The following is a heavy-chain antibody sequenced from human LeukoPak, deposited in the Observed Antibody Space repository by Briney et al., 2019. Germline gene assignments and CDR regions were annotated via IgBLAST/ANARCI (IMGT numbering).Heavy chain of an antibody. V-gene: IGHV3-23*01. J-gene: IGHJ4*02. CDR2: ISGSGGST. Sequence: GGSLRLSCAASGFTFSSYAMNWVRQAPGKGLEWVSGISGSGGSTYYADSVKGRFTISRDNSKNTLYLQMNSLRAEDTAVYYCAKGLYYDFWSGQTTFDYWGRGTLVTVSS. CDR3: AKGLYYDFWSGQTTFDY. CDR1: GFTFSSYA. D-gene: IGHD3-3*01.